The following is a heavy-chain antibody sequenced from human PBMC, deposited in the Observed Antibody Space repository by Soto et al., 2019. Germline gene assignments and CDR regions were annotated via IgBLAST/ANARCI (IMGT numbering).Heavy chain of an antibody. CDR1: GGSISSSSYY. J-gene: IGHJ4*02. CDR2: IYYSGST. V-gene: IGHV4-39*01. D-gene: IGHD6-19*01. Sequence: ASETLSLTCTVSGGSISSSSYYWGWIRQPPGKGLEWIGSIYYSGSTYYNPSLKSRVTISVDTSKNQFSLKLSSVTAADTAVYYCARLQIAVAGTADYFDYWGPGTLVTVSS. CDR3: ARLQIAVAGTADYFDY.